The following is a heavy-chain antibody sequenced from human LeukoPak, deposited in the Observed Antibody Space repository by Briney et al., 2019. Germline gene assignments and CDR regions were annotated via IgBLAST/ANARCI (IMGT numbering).Heavy chain of an antibody. V-gene: IGHV1-8*01. D-gene: IGHD4-23*01. J-gene: IGHJ4*02. CDR3: ARNPANDYGGNDQDY. CDR2: MNPNSGNT. CDR1: GYTFTSYV. Sequence: GASVKVSCKASGYTFTSYVINWVRQATGQGLEWMGWMNPNSGNTGYAQKFQGRVTMTRNTSISTAYMELSSLRSEDTAVYYCARNPANDYGGNDQDYWGQGTLVTVSS.